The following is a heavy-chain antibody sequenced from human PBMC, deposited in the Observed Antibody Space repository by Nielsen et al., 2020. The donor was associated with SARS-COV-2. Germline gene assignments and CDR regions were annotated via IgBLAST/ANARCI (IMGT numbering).Heavy chain of an antibody. CDR1: GYTFTSYG. V-gene: IGHV1-18*04. J-gene: IGHJ6*02. Sequence: ASVKVSCKASGYTFTSYGISWVRQAPGQGLEWMGWISAYNGNTNYAQKLQGRVTMTTDTSTSTVYMELSSLRSEDTAVYYCAGAAYCSSTSCYARYYGMDVWGQGTTVTVSS. CDR2: ISAYNGNT. CDR3: AGAAYCSSTSCYARYYGMDV. D-gene: IGHD2-2*01.